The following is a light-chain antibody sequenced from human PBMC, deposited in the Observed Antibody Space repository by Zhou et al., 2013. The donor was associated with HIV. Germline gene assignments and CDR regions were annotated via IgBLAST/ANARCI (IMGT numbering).Light chain of an antibody. CDR2: AAS. CDR1: QSISSY. Sequence: DIQMTQSPSSLSASVGDRVTITCRASQSISSYLNWYQQKPGKAPKLLIYAASSLHSGVPSRFSGSGSGTDFALTISSLQPEDSATYYCQLSYSIPYTFGQGTKLEIK. CDR3: QLSYSIPYT. J-gene: IGKJ2*01. V-gene: IGKV1-39*01.